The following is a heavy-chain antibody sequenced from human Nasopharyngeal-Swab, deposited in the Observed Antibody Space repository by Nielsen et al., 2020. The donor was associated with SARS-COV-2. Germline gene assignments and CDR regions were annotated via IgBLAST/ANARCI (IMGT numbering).Heavy chain of an antibody. J-gene: IGHJ4*02. CDR3: ARWAGDSSGYYSDY. Sequence: GESLKISCAIPAFIFRCCGKHLVRQAPGKGLEWVAVISHDGSYKDYADSVQGRFTISRDDSKSTLYLQMNSLRTEDTAVYYCARWAGDSSGYYSDYWGQGTLVTVSS. D-gene: IGHD3-22*01. CDR1: AFIFRCCG. V-gene: IGHV3-30*03. CDR2: ISHDGSYK.